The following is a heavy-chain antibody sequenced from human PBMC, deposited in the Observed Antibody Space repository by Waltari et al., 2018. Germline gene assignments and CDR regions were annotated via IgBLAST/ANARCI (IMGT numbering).Heavy chain of an antibody. CDR2: ISATSSSI. J-gene: IGHJ4*02. Sequence: EILVVESGGGLVQPGGSLRLSCAASGFTFSSYSMTWVRQAPGKGLEGVSYISATSSSIYYADSVKGRFTISRDNAQNSLYLQMNSLRAEDTALYYCARLGVSHFDYWGQGTLVTVSS. CDR1: GFTFSSYS. D-gene: IGHD1-26*01. CDR3: ARLGVSHFDY. V-gene: IGHV3-48*04.